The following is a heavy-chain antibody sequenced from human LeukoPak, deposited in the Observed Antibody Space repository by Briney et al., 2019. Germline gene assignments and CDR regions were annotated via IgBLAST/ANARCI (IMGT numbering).Heavy chain of an antibody. V-gene: IGHV3-23*01. J-gene: IGHJ4*02. CDR1: GFTFSNYA. CDR3: ARARIVVSVQYHFDY. Sequence: GRSLRLSCAASGFTFSNYAMSWVRQAPGTGLEWVSAISGSGGSTHYADSVKGRFTISRDNSKNTLYLQMNSLRAEDAAVYYCARARIVVSVQYHFDYWGQGTLVTVSS. CDR2: ISGSGGST. D-gene: IGHD2-2*01.